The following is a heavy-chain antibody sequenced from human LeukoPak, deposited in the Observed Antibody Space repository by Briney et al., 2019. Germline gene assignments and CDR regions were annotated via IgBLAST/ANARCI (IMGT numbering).Heavy chain of an antibody. Sequence: GQSLKISCWDSGYHFSTHAIGWVPQMPGKGLEWMGIIDPGDSETTYSPSFEGQVTISVVKSIPTTYLKWSILKASDTQTYFGASQGEYVRSSTTYGPEFYHWGQGTLVTVS. J-gene: IGHJ4*02. CDR3: ASQGEYVRSSTTYGPEFYH. V-gene: IGHV5-51*01. CDR2: IDPGDSET. D-gene: IGHD2/OR15-2a*01. CDR1: GYHFSTHA.